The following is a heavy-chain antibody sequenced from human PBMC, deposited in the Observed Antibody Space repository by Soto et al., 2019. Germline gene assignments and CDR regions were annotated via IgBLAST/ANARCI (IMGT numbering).Heavy chain of an antibody. CDR3: ARSHSSGWYYFEY. Sequence: EVQLVESGGGLVQPGGSLRLSCAASGFTFSSYWMHWVRQAPGKGLVWVSRITSDGSSTSYADSVKGRFTISRDNAKNTLYLQMNSLRAADTAVYYCARSHSSGWYYFEYWGQGTLVTVSS. CDR2: ITSDGSST. D-gene: IGHD6-19*01. CDR1: GFTFSSYW. J-gene: IGHJ4*02. V-gene: IGHV3-74*01.